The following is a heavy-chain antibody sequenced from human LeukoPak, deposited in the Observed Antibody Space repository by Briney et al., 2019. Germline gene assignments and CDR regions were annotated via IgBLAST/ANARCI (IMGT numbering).Heavy chain of an antibody. CDR1: GGTISSSIYN. CDR2: FYYSGST. D-gene: IGHD3-9*01. CDR3: ARARADMLTGYPKWYYMDV. J-gene: IGHJ6*03. Sequence: SETLSLTCAVSGGTISSSIYNWGWIRQPPGKGLEWIGTFYYSGSTYYNPSINSRVTISVDTSKNQFSLKLSSVTAADTAMYYCARARADMLTGYPKWYYMDVWGKGTTVTVSS. V-gene: IGHV4-39*07.